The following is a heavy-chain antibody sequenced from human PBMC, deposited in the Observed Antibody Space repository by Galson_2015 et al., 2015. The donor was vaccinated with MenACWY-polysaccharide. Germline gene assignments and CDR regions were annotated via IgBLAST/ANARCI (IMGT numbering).Heavy chain of an antibody. CDR2: IQYDGSKI. CDR1: GSRFSNSG. V-gene: IGHV3-33*01. CDR3: ARESSRIVYHAFDT. J-gene: IGHJ3*02. D-gene: IGHD6-13*01. Sequence: SLRLSCAASGSRFSNSGMHWVRQAPGKGLEWVSVIQYDGSKIVYADSVKGRFTISRDNSKNTLFLEMNSLGAGDTAVYYCARESSRIVYHAFDTWGQGTMVTVSS.